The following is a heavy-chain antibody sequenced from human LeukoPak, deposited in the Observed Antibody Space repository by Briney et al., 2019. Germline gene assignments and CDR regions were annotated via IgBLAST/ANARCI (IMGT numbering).Heavy chain of an antibody. CDR2: IYDSWNT. J-gene: IGHJ4*02. D-gene: IGHD5-18*01. CDR3: ARDQIGYGLDY. V-gene: IGHV4-59*11. CDR1: SGSINNHD. Sequence: PSETLSLTCIVSSGSINNHDWSWIRQPPGKGLEWIGYIYDSWNTNYNPSLQSRVTISMDASRNQFSLNLTSVTAADTAVYCARDQIGYGLDYWGQGTLVTVSS.